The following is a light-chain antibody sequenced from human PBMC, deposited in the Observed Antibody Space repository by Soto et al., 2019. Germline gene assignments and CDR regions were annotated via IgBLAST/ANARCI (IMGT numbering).Light chain of an antibody. CDR3: QHYGSSPRV. J-gene: IGKJ4*01. CDR1: HSISRNY. V-gene: IGKV3-20*01. Sequence: EIVFTHSPGTLSLSPGERATLSCRASHSISRNYLGWYQQNPGQAPRLLIYGASNRATGVPDRFSGSASGTGFTFTISRLEPEDFAVYYCQHYGSSPRVFGGGTKVAIK. CDR2: GAS.